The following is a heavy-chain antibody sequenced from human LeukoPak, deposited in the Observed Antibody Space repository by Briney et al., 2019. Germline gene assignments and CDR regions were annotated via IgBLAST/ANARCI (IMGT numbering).Heavy chain of an antibody. J-gene: IGHJ4*02. CDR2: INPSGGST. V-gene: IGHV1-46*01. D-gene: IGHD4-23*01. Sequence: ASVKVSCTASGYTFTSYYMHWVRQAPGQGLEWMGIINPSGGSTSYAQKFQGRVTMTRDTSTSTVYMELSSLRPEDTAVYYCASLYGGKHELDYWGQGTLVTVSS. CDR1: GYTFTSYY. CDR3: ASLYGGKHELDY.